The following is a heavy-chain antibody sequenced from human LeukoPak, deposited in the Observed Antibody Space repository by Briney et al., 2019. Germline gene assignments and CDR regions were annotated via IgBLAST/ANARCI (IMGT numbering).Heavy chain of an antibody. D-gene: IGHD6-6*01. CDR1: GYTFTGYY. Sequence: GASVKVSCKASGYTFTGYYMHWVRQAPGQGLGWMGWINPNSGGTNYAQKFQGRVTMTRDTSISTAYMELSRLRSDDTAVYYCARDYSSIAASLGFDPWGQGTLVTVSS. V-gene: IGHV1-2*02. CDR3: ARDYSSIAASLGFDP. CDR2: INPNSGGT. J-gene: IGHJ5*02.